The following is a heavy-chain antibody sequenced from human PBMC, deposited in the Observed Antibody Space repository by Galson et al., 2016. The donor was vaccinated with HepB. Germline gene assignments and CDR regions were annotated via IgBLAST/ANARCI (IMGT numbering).Heavy chain of an antibody. CDR1: GYSFTRYW. V-gene: IGHV5-51*01. D-gene: IGHD1-26*01. J-gene: IGHJ4*02. Sequence: QSGAEVKKPGESLRISCKGSGYSFTRYWIGWVRQMPGKGLEWMGIIYPTDSDTRYSPSFQGQVTISADNSINTAFLEWSSLKASDTAMYYCARRANSGSWYYLDYWGQGTLVTVSS. CDR2: IYPTDSDT. CDR3: ARRANSGSWYYLDY.